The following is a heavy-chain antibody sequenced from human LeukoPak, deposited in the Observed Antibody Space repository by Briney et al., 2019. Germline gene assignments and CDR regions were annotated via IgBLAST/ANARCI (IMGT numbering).Heavy chain of an antibody. D-gene: IGHD7-27*01. CDR1: GYIFTSYY. CDR2: INANSGAT. J-gene: IGHJ4*02. CDR3: ARDPGANYFDY. Sequence: ASVKVSCKASGYIFTSYYMHWVRQAPGQGLEWMGWINANSGATDYAQKFQGRVTMTTDTSITTAYMDLSRLRSDDTAVYYCARDPGANYFDYWGQGILVTVSS. V-gene: IGHV1-2*02.